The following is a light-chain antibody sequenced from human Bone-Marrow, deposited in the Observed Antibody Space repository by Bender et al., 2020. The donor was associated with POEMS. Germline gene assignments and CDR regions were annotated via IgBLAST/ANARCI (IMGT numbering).Light chain of an antibody. Sequence: QSALTQPASVSGSPGQSITISSTGTNNDIGTYDYVSWYQQHPHKAPKLLIHDVTSRPSGVSDRFSGSKSGNTASLTISGLQAEDEADYYCSSYAITNSGVFGTGTKVTVL. CDR2: DVT. V-gene: IGLV2-14*03. J-gene: IGLJ1*01. CDR1: NNDIGTYDY. CDR3: SSYAITNSGV.